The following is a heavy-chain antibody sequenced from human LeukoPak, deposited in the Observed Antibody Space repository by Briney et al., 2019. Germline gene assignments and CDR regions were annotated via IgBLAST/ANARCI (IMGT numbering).Heavy chain of an antibody. CDR3: ARDLGGGTENYFDY. V-gene: IGHV3-21*01. Sequence: GGSLRLSCAASGFTFSSYSMNWVRQAPGKGLEWVSSISSSSSYIYYADSVKGRFTISRDNAKNSLYLQMNSLRAEDTAVYYCARDLGGGTENYFDYWGQGTPVTVSS. D-gene: IGHD2-15*01. CDR1: GFTFSSYS. J-gene: IGHJ4*02. CDR2: ISSSSSYI.